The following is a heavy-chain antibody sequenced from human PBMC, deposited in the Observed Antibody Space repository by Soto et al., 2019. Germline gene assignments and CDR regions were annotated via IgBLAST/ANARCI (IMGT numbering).Heavy chain of an antibody. V-gene: IGHV4-31*03. CDR2: IYYSGST. J-gene: IGHJ5*02. D-gene: IGHD6-13*01. Sequence: PSETLSLTCTVSGGSISSGGYYWSWIRQHPGKGLEWIGYIYYSGSTYYNPSLKSRVTISVDTSKNQFSLKLSSVTAADTAVYYCARDLAAAGPNWFDPWGQGTLVTVSS. CDR3: ARDLAAAGPNWFDP. CDR1: GGSISSGGYY.